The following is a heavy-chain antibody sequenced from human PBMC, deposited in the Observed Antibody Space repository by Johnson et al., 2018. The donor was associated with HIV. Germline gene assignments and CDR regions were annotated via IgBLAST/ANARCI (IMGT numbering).Heavy chain of an antibody. CDR2: IKQDGSEK. CDR1: GFTFSSYW. Sequence: VQLVESGGGLVQPGGSLRLSCAASGFTFSSYWMSWVRQAPGKGLEWVANIKQDGSEKYYVDSVKGRFTISRDNAKNSLYLQMNSLRAEDTAVYYCAKGIARRTNDAFDIWGQGTMVTVSS. D-gene: IGHD2/OR15-2a*01. J-gene: IGHJ3*02. V-gene: IGHV3-7*05. CDR3: AKGIARRTNDAFDI.